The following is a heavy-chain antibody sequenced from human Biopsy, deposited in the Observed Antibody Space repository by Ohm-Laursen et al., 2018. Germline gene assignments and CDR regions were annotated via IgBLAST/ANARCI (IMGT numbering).Heavy chain of an antibody. D-gene: IGHD2/OR15-2a*01. J-gene: IGHJ6*02. CDR1: GGSISSDY. CDR2: IYYSGST. CDR3: ARATNSTGWPYYYFYGMDV. Sequence: GTLSLTCTVSGGSISSDYWSWIRQTPGKGLEWIGYIYYSGSTSYNPSLKSRVTTSVDTSKNQFSLRLNSVTAADTAVYYCARATNSTGWPYYYFYGMDVWGQGTTVTVSS. V-gene: IGHV4-59*01.